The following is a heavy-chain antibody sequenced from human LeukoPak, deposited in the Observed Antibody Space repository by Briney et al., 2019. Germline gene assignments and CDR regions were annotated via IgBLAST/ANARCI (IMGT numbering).Heavy chain of an antibody. D-gene: IGHD3-10*01. Sequence: SETLSLTCTVSGGSISSYYWSWIRKPAGKGLEWIGRIYTSGSTNYNPSLKSRVTMSVDTSKNQFSLNLSSVTAADTAVYYCARETPYYSIQDYWGQGTLVTVSS. CDR1: GGSISSYY. CDR2: IYTSGST. J-gene: IGHJ4*02. CDR3: ARETPYYSIQDY. V-gene: IGHV4-4*07.